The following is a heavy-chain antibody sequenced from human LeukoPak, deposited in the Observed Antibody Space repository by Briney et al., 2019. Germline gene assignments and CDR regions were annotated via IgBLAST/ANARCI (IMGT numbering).Heavy chain of an antibody. J-gene: IGHJ4*02. D-gene: IGHD3-22*01. V-gene: IGHV1-24*01. CDR2: FDPEDGET. CDR1: GYTLTELS. CDR3: AKTYDSSGYYLPFDN. Sequence: GASVKVSCKVSGYTLTELSMHWVRQAPGKGLEWMGGFDPEDGETIYAQKFQGRVTMTEDTSTDTAYMELSSLRSEDTAVYYCAKTYDSSGYYLPFDNWGQGTLVTVSS.